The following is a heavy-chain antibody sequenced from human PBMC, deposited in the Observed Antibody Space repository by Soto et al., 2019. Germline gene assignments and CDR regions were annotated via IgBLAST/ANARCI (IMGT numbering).Heavy chain of an antibody. D-gene: IGHD4-4*01. V-gene: IGHV3-53*01. CDR2: FYDLDGT. J-gene: IGHJ3*01. CDR3: ATWHLQEHAYDV. Sequence: DVQLVESGGGLIQPGGSLRLSCAVSGLTVSGKKYVAWVRQDPGKGLEWVSGFYDLDGTYYADSLKGRFTTSGDSSRTIVDLQMNDLRPEDTAVYYCATWHLQEHAYDVWGQGTTVTVSS. CDR1: GLTVSGKKY.